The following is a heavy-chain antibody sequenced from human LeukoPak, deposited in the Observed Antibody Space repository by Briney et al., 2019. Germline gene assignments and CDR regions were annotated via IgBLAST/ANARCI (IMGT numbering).Heavy chain of an antibody. CDR1: GGSISSYY. V-gene: IGHV4-59*01. CDR3: ARVRSPSGDYVRYFDY. CDR2: IYYSGST. D-gene: IGHD4-17*01. Sequence: SETLSLTCTVSGGSISSYYWSWIRQPPGKGLEWIGYIYYSGSTNYNPSLKSRVTISVDTSKNQFSLKLSSVTAADTAVYYCARVRSPSGDYVRYFDYWGQGTLVTVSS. J-gene: IGHJ4*02.